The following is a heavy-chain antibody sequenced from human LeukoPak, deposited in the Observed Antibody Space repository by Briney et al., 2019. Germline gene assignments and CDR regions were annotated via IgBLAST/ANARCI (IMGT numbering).Heavy chain of an antibody. V-gene: IGHV3-23*01. Sequence: PGGSLRLSCAASGFMFSNNALSWVRQAPGKGLEWVSGISTRGGGIYYAESVKGRFTISRDNSKNTLYLQMKGLRAEDTAVYYCAKDGFDYYDSSGYYYFDDWGQGTLVTVSS. CDR2: ISTRGGGI. J-gene: IGHJ4*02. CDR3: AKDGFDYYDSSGYYYFDD. D-gene: IGHD3-22*01. CDR1: GFMFSNNA.